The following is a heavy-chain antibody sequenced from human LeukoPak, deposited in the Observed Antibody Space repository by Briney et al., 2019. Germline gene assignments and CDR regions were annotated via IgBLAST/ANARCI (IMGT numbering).Heavy chain of an antibody. CDR1: GGSLSSSSYY. J-gene: IGHJ4*02. D-gene: IGHD3-22*01. CDR2: IYFSGST. CDR3: ASPGYYYDSSGYYPLDY. Sequence: SETLSLTCTVSGGSLSSSSYYWGWIRQPPGKGLEGFGSIYFSGSTYYNPSLKSRVTISVDTSKNQFSLKLSSVTAADTAVYYCASPGYYYDSSGYYPLDYWGQGTLVTVSS. V-gene: IGHV4-39*07.